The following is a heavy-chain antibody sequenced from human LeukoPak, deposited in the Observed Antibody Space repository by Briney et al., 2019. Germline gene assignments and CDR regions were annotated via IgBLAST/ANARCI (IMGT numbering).Heavy chain of an antibody. J-gene: IGHJ6*04. D-gene: IGHD3-10*02. CDR3: AELGITMIGGV. CDR1: GLFFSTNW. CDR2: IKPDGRDK. V-gene: IGHV3-7*01. Sequence: GGSLRLSCAASGLFFSTNWMSWVRQAPGKGLEWVATIKPDGRDKYYVDSVKGRFTMSRDNGKNSVYLQMNSLRAEDTAVYYCAELGITMIGGVWGKGTTVTISS.